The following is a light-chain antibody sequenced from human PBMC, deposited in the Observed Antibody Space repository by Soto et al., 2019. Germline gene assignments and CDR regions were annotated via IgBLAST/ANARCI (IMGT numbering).Light chain of an antibody. Sequence: EIVLTQSPATLSLSPGERATHSCRASQSVSSDLAWYQQKPGQAPRLLIYDASNRATGIRARFSGSGSGTDFTLTISSLEPEDFAVYYCQQRSNWPPTRTFGQGTKVEIK. J-gene: IGKJ1*01. CDR3: QQRSNWPPTRT. V-gene: IGKV3-11*01. CDR2: DAS. CDR1: QSVSSD.